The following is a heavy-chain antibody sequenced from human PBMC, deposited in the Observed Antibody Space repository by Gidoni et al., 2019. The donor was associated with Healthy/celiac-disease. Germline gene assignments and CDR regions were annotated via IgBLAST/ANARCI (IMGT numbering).Heavy chain of an antibody. Sequence: QVQLVESGGGVVQPGRSLRLSCAASGFTFSSYGMHWVRQAPGKGLEWVAVISYDGSNKYYADSVKGRFTISRDNSKNTLYLQMNSLRAEDTAVYYCAKDEYDSSSPGSPLLSYYYYYMGVWGKGTTVTVSS. V-gene: IGHV3-30*18. CDR3: AKDEYDSSSPGSPLLSYYYYYMGV. CDR1: GFTFSSYG. J-gene: IGHJ6*03. D-gene: IGHD6-6*01. CDR2: ISYDGSNK.